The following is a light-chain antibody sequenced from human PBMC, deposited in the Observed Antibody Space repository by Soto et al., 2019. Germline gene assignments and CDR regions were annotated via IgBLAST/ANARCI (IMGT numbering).Light chain of an antibody. J-gene: IGKJ4*01. CDR2: GAS. CDR1: QGISRY. Sequence: DTQLTQSPSFLSASVGDRVTITCRASQGISRYLAWYQQKPGKAPKLLIYGASTLQSGVPSRFSGSGSGTEFTLTITSLQPEDFATYYCQQLNVYPRNTFGGGTKVEIK. CDR3: QQLNVYPRNT. V-gene: IGKV1-9*01.